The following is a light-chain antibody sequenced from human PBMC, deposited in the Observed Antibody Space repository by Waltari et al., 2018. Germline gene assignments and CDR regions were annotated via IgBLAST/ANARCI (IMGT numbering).Light chain of an antibody. CDR1: NIGSKS. CDR3: QVWDSSSDHPV. V-gene: IGLV3-21*04. CDR2: YDS. Sequence: SYVLTQPPSVSVAPGKTARITCGGNNIGSKSVHWYQQKPGQAPVLVIYYDSDRPSGIPERFSGSNSGNTATLTMSRVEGGDEAVYYCQVWDSSSDHPVFGGGTKLTVL. J-gene: IGLJ3*02.